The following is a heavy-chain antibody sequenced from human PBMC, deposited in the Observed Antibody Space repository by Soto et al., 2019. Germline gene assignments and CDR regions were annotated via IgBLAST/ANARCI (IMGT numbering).Heavy chain of an antibody. J-gene: IGHJ6*02. CDR3: ARRVAARNYYYYYGMDV. Sequence: PVESLKLSCKGSGYSFTSYWIGWVRQMPGKGLEWMGIIYPGDSDTRYSPSFQGQVTISADKSISTAYLQWSSLKASDTAMYYCARRVAARNYYYYYGMDVWGQGTTVTVSS. CDR2: IYPGDSDT. D-gene: IGHD6-6*01. V-gene: IGHV5-51*01. CDR1: GYSFTSYW.